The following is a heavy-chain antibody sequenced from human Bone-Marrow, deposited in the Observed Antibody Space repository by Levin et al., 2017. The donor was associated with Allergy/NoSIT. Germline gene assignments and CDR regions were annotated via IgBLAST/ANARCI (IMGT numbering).Heavy chain of an antibody. CDR2: ISWDGSKT. CDR1: GFSFDDYA. J-gene: IGHJ2*01. Sequence: GGSLRLSCEASGFSFDDYAMHWVRQAPGKRLEWVSLISWDGSKTRYADSVRGRFTISRDNSKRSLFLQMNSLRTEDTALYFCAKKGPMGDVSTDCDFDLWGRGTLVTVSS. CDR3: AKKGPMGDVSTDCDFDL. D-gene: IGHD3-16*01. V-gene: IGHV3-43D*04.